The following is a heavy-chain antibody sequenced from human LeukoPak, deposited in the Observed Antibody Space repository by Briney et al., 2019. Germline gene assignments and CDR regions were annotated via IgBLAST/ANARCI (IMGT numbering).Heavy chain of an antibody. D-gene: IGHD6-25*01. CDR2: LYYGENS. CDR1: GGSISIISSSTYY. CDR3: ARQLPTAAADTRGYFDY. J-gene: IGHJ4*02. V-gene: IGHV4-39*01. Sequence: SETLSLTCTVSGGSISIISSSTYYWGWIRQPPGKGLEWIGSLYYGENSHYNPSLKSRATLSVDTSNNQFSLKLTSVTAADAAVYFCARQLPTAAADTRGYFDYWGQGTVVTVSS.